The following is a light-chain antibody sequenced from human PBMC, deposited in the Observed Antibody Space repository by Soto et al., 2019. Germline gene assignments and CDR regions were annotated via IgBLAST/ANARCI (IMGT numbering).Light chain of an antibody. V-gene: IGKV3-11*01. Sequence: EIVLTQSPATLSLSPGERATLSCRASQSVSSYLAWYQQKPGQAPRLLIYDASNRATGIPARFSGSGSGTDFTLTISSLEPEDFAVYYCQQRSNWPPVGRLTFGGGTKVEIK. CDR2: DAS. CDR1: QSVSSY. CDR3: QQRSNWPPVGRLT. J-gene: IGKJ4*01.